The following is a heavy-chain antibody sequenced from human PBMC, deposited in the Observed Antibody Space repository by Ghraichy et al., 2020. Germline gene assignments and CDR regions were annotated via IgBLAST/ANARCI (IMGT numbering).Heavy chain of an antibody. V-gene: IGHV1-2*02. CDR3: ARVRITPTGVAGQIPYFDY. CDR1: GYTFTGYY. Sequence: ASVKVSCKASGYTFTGYYMHWVRQAPGQGLEWMGWINPNSGGTNYAQKFQGRVTMTRDTSISTAYMELSRLRSDDTAVYYCARVRITPTGVAGQIPYFDYWGQGTLVTVSS. CDR2: INPNSGGT. D-gene: IGHD6-19*01. J-gene: IGHJ4*02.